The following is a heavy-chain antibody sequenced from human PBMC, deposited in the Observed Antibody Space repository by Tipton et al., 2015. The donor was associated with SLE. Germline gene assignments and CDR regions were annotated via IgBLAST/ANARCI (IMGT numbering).Heavy chain of an antibody. CDR3: ARVGNYDLDY. CDR2: IHYSGKT. V-gene: IGHV4-59*11. CDR1: GGSIDYHY. D-gene: IGHD3-3*01. J-gene: IGHJ4*02. Sequence: LRLSCTVSGGSIDYHYWSWIRQTPGKGLEYIGFIHYSGKTDSHPSLKSRVTMSVDTSKKQFSLKLSSVTAADTAVYYCARVGNYDLDYWGQGTLVTVSS.